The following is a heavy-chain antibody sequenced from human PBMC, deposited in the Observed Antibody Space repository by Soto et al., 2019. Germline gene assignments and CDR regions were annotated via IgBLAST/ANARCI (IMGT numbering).Heavy chain of an antibody. CDR2: IYNDGTT. D-gene: IGHD3-10*01. CDR1: GLGVRNNY. J-gene: IGHJ6*02. Sequence: EVRLEESGGGLIQPGGSLRLSCTAYGLGVRNNYMSWVRQAPGMGLEWVSVIYNDGTTYYADSVKGRFTLSRDTSKNTRSLQMDSLQAQDTAVYYCVRPLPSGRNYGMDVWVQGTTVTVSS. V-gene: IGHV3-53*01. CDR3: VRPLPSGRNYGMDV.